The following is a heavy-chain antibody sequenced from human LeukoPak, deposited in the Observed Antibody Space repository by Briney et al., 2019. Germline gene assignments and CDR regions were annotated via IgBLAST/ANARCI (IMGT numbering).Heavy chain of an antibody. CDR1: GLMFSSSW. V-gene: IGHV3-7*03. J-gene: IGHJ4*02. Sequence: GGSLRLSCAASGLMFSSSWMSWVRQAPGKGLEWVANIKQDGSEKYYVDFVKGRFTISRDNSKNTLYLQMNSLRAEDTAVYYCAREHPLLRYFDYWGQGTLVTVSS. D-gene: IGHD2-21*02. CDR2: IKQDGSEK. CDR3: AREHPLLRYFDY.